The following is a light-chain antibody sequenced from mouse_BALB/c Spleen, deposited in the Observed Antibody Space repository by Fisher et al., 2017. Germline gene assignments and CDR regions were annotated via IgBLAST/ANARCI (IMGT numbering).Light chain of an antibody. CDR1: SSVSY. Sequence: IVITQSTALMSASPGEKVTMTCSASSSVSYMYWYQQKSGASPKLWIYSTSNLASGVPARFSGSGSGTSYSLTISSMEAEDAASYFCHQWSSYPWTFGGGTKLEIK. CDR3: HQWSSYPWT. J-gene: IGKJ1*01. V-gene: IGKV4-68*01. CDR2: STS.